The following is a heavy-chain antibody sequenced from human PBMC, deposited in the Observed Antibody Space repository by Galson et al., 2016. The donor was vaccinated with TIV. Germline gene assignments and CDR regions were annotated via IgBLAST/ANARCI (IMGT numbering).Heavy chain of an antibody. D-gene: IGHD1-26*01. J-gene: IGHJ4*02. CDR2: IKHDESEI. CDR1: GFTFSNYW. V-gene: IGHV3-7*01. CDR3: AREKMSGSQFGANFDY. Sequence: SLRLSCAASGFTFSNYWMSWVRQAPGKGLEWVANIKHDESEIYYVDSVKGRFSIFRDNAKNSLYLQMGGLRAEDTAVYYCAREKMSGSQFGANFDYWGPGSLVTVSS.